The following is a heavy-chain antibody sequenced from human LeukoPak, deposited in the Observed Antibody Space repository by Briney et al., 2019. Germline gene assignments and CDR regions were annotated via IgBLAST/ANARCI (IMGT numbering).Heavy chain of an antibody. CDR3: ARDSFAGVFDY. V-gene: IGHV3-23*01. CDR2: ISGSGGST. Sequence: GGSLRLSCAASGFTFSSYAMSWVRQAPGKGLEWVSAISGSGGSTYYADSVKGRFTISRDNSKNTLYLQMGSLRAEGMAVYYCARDSFAGVFDYWGQGTLVTVSS. J-gene: IGHJ4*02. CDR1: GFTFSSYA.